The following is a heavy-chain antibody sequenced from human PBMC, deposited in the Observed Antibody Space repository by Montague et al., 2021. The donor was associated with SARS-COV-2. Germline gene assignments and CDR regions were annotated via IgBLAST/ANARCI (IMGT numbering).Heavy chain of an antibody. CDR1: GDAISENTCK. CDR3: ARPLVRGVPKALDI. Sequence: SETLSLTCTVSGDAISENTCKWGWIRQPPGKGLEFIASVSSSGXTXYXXXXQXRVTLSVDTSKNEISLKVTSVTAADTAVYYCARPLVRGVPKALDIWGQGALVIVSS. J-gene: IGHJ3*02. V-gene: IGHV4-39*01. D-gene: IGHD3-10*01. CDR2: VSSSGXT.